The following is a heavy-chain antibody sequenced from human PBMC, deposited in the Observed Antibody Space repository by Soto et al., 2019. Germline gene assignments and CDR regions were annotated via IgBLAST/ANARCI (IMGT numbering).Heavy chain of an antibody. J-gene: IGHJ5*02. CDR3: ARDYYYDSSGYPNWFDP. CDR1: GYTFTSYY. Sequence: GASVKVSCKASGYTFTSYYMHWVRQAPGQGLEWMGIINPSGGSTSYAQKFQGRVTMTRDTSTSTVYMELSSLRSEDTAVYYCARDYYYDSSGYPNWFDPWGQGTLVTVSS. D-gene: IGHD3-22*01. V-gene: IGHV1-46*01. CDR2: INPSGGST.